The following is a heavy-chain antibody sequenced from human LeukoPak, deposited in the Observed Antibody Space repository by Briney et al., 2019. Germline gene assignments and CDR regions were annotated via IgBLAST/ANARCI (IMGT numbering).Heavy chain of an antibody. D-gene: IGHD3-10*01. CDR3: ARHLVWFGELLSYRIFDY. Sequence: SETLSLTCAVYGGSFSGYYWSWIRQPPGKGLEWIGEINHSGSTNYNPSLKSRVTISVDTSKNQFSLKLSSVTAADTAVYYCARHLVWFGELLSYRIFDYWGQGTLVTVSS. V-gene: IGHV4-34*01. J-gene: IGHJ4*02. CDR2: INHSGST. CDR1: GGSFSGYY.